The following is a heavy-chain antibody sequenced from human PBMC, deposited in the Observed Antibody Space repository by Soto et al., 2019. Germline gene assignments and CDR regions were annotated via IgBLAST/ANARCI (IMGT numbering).Heavy chain of an antibody. J-gene: IGHJ4*02. Sequence: SETLSLTCAVSGGSFTSNDWWSWVRRPPGQGLEWIGEIYRAGSTNYNPSLMSRVTISLDKSENQFSLQVTSLTAADTAVYYCASRDPGSSVDYWGQGTLVAFFS. D-gene: IGHD3-22*01. V-gene: IGHV4-4*02. CDR2: IYRAGST. CDR1: GGSFTSNDW. CDR3: ASRDPGSSVDY.